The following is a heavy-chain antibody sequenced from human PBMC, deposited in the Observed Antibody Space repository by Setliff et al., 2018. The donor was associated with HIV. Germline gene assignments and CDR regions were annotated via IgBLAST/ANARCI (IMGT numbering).Heavy chain of an antibody. Sequence: PSETLSLTCTVSGGFIGTYYWSWIRQSPGKGLEWIGSVYYTGSTNYNPSLESRVTMSVDTSKNQFSLRLMSLTAADTAIYYCARGRVTLNGVAADHHYMDVWGKGNTVTVSS. CDR2: VYYTGST. D-gene: IGHD3-3*01. V-gene: IGHV4-59*13. J-gene: IGHJ6*03. CDR3: ARGRVTLNGVAADHHYMDV. CDR1: GGFIGTYY.